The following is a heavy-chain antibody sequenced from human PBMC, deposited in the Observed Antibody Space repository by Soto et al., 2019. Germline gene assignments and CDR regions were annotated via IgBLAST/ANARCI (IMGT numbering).Heavy chain of an antibody. CDR2: IYNSGNT. V-gene: IGHV4-30-4*01. CDR1: GGSISTGDYY. Sequence: TLSLTCTVSGGSISTGDYYWSWIRQPPGKGLEWIGYIYNSGNTYYNPSLKSRVIISLDMSNNRFSLKLSSVTAADTAVYSCATGTGSYFYNYAMDVWGRGTTVTVSS. D-gene: IGHD3-10*01. CDR3: ATGTGSYFYNYAMDV. J-gene: IGHJ6*02.